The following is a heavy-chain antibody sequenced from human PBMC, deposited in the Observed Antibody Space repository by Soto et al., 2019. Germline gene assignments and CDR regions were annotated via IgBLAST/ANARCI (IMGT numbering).Heavy chain of an antibody. CDR1: GASLSGHY. CDR2: IYATGSS. D-gene: IGHD1-1*01. V-gene: IGHV4-4*07. CDR3: VRDGTKNLRDWFDP. Sequence: RSLTCNVSGASLSGHYWSWIRQPPGRGLEWIGRIYATGSSDYNPSLKSRITISVDMSKKQFSLTLRSVTAADTAMYYCVRDGTKNLRDWFDPWGQGILVTVSS. J-gene: IGHJ5*02.